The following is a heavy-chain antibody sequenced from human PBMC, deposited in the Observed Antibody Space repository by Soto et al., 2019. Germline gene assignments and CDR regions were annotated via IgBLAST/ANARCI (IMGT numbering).Heavy chain of an antibody. Sequence: SETLSLTCAVYGGSFSGYYWSWIRQPPGKGLEWIGEINHSGSTNYNPSLKSRVTISVDTSKNQFSLKLSSVTAADTAVYYCARTPFESRLDYYYYMDVWGKGTTVTVSS. V-gene: IGHV4-34*01. CDR2: INHSGST. CDR3: ARTPFESRLDYYYYMDV. J-gene: IGHJ6*03. CDR1: GGSFSGYY.